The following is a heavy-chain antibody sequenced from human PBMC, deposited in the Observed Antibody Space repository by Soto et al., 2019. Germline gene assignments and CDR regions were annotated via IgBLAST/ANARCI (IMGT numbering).Heavy chain of an antibody. CDR2: IYWNGDK. Sequence: QITLKESGPTLVKPTQTLTLTCTFSGFSLSTSGVGVGWIRQSPGKALQWLALIYWNGDKRYNPSLKTRLTITKETYKNQVVLTLTNMDPVDKAKYYCAHRPSGWFLFDYWGQGTLVTVSS. CDR1: GFSLSTSGVG. D-gene: IGHD6-19*01. J-gene: IGHJ4*02. V-gene: IGHV2-5*01. CDR3: AHRPSGWFLFDY.